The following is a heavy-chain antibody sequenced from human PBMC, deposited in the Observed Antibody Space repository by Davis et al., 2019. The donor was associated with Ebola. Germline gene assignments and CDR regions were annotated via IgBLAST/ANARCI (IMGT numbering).Heavy chain of an antibody. CDR2: INPHNGNT. Sequence: AASVKVSCKASGYTFTSYGITWVRQAPGQGLEWMGWINPHNGNTNYAQNVQGRVTMTTDTSTSTAYMEVGSLRSEDTAVYYCARDGYYYGSGSYSLSLDYWGQGTLVTVSS. CDR1: GYTFTSYG. D-gene: IGHD3-10*01. CDR3: ARDGYYYGSGSYSLSLDY. V-gene: IGHV1-18*04. J-gene: IGHJ4*02.